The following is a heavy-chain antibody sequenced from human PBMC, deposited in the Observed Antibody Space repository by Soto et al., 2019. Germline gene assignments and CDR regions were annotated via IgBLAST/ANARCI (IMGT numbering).Heavy chain of an antibody. J-gene: IGHJ6*02. CDR1: GGSISSGGYY. CDR2: IYYSGST. CDR3: ARDPLPYSDGLGEGYYYYGMDV. V-gene: IGHV4-31*03. Sequence: SETLSLTCTVSGGSISSGGYYWSWIRQHPGKGLEWIGYIYYSGSTYYNPSLKSRVTISVDTSKNQFSLKLSSVTAADTAVYYCARDPLPYSDGLGEGYYYYGMDVWGQGTTVTVSS. D-gene: IGHD5-18*01.